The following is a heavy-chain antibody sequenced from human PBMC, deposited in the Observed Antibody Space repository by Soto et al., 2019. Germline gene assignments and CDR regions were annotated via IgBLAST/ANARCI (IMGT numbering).Heavy chain of an antibody. Sequence: QVQLVQSGAEVKKPGSSVKVSCKASGGTFSSYAISWVRQAPGQGLEWMGGIIPIFGTANYVQKFQGRVTVTADQSTSTAYMELGSLRSEATAVYYCARVSPSCWYGGYTYWGQGTLVTVSS. V-gene: IGHV1-69*01. D-gene: IGHD6-19*01. J-gene: IGHJ4*02. CDR2: IIPIFGTA. CDR3: ARVSPSCWYGGYTY. CDR1: GGTFSSYA.